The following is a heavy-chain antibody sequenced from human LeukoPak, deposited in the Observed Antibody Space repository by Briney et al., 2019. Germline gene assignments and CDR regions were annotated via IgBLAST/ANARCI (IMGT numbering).Heavy chain of an antibody. D-gene: IGHD2-2*01. CDR3: ARDVVVVPAFRSHASYYYYGMDV. CDR1: GYTFTSYA. V-gene: IGHV1-2*04. J-gene: IGHJ6*02. Sequence: ASVKVSCKASGYTFTSYAMHWVRQAPGQGLEWMGWINPNSGGTNYAQKFQGWVTMTRDTSISTAYMELSRLRSDDTAVYYCARDVVVVPAFRSHASYYYYGMDVWGQGTTVTVSS. CDR2: INPNSGGT.